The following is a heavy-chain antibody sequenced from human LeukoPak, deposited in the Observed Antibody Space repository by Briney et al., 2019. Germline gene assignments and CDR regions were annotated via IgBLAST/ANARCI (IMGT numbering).Heavy chain of an antibody. CDR2: ISGSGGST. V-gene: IGHV3-23*01. J-gene: IGHJ4*02. CDR1: GIAFNNYD. D-gene: IGHD6-13*01. CDR3: AKEGGSSWYYFDF. Sequence: GRSLRLSCAASGIAFNNYDMNWVRQAPEKGLEWVSAISGSGGSTYYAVSVKGRFTISRDNSKNTLYLQMNSLRAEDTAVYYCAKEGGSSWYYFDFWGQGTLVTVSS.